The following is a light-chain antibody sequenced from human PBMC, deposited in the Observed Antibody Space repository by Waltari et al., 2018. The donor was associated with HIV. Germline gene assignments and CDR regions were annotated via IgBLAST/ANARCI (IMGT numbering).Light chain of an antibody. V-gene: IGKV3-15*01. CDR2: GAS. J-gene: IGKJ2*01. Sequence: EIVMKQSPATLSVSPGERATLSWRASKSFSSDLAWYQHKPGQAPRLLIYGASTRAAGIQARFSGSGSGTEFTLTISSLQSEDFAVYYCQQYNNWPLSFGQGTKLEIK. CDR3: QQYNNWPLS. CDR1: KSFSSD.